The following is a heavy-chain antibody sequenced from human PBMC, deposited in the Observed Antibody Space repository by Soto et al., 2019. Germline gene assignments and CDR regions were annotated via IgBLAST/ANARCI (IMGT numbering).Heavy chain of an antibody. CDR2: IWYDGSNK. Sequence: LXLSCAASGFTLSSYGMHWGRQAPGKGLEWVAVIWYDGSNKYYADSVKGRFTISRDNSKNTLYLQMNSLRAEDTAVYYCASTYSSGWNGMDVWGQGTTVTVSS. V-gene: IGHV3-33*01. D-gene: IGHD6-19*01. J-gene: IGHJ6*02. CDR1: GFTLSSYG. CDR3: ASTYSSGWNGMDV.